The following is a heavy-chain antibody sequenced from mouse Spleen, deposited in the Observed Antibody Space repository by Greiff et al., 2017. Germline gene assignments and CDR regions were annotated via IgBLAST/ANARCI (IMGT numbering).Heavy chain of an antibody. D-gene: IGHD2-4*01. CDR2: INPSSGYT. CDR1: GYTFTSYT. CDR3: ARSGDYDYDGFAY. V-gene: IGHV1-4*01. Sequence: LQESGAELARPGASVKMSCKASGYTFTSYTMHWVKQRPGQGLEWIGYINPSSGYTKYNQKFKDKATLTADKSSSTAYMQLSSLTSEDSAVYYRARSGDYDYDGFAYWGQGTLVTVSA. J-gene: IGHJ3*01.